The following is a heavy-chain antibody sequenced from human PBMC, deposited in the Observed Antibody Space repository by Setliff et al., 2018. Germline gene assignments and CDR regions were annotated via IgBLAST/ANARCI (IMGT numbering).Heavy chain of an antibody. CDR1: GGSISSGSYY. V-gene: IGHV4-39*07. CDR2: IYHSGST. J-gene: IGHJ6*03. CDR3: ARVRRVVIAYYYYMDV. D-gene: IGHD2-21*01. Sequence: SETLSLTCTVSGGSISSGSYYWSWIRQPPGKGLEWIGSIYHSGSTYYNPSLKSRVTISVDTSKNQFSLKLSSVTAADTAVYYCARVRRVVIAYYYYMDVWGKGTTVTVSS.